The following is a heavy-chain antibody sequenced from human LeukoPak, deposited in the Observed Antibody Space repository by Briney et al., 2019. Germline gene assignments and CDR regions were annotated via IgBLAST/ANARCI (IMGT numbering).Heavy chain of an antibody. CDR1: GGSISSNY. Sequence: SETLSLTCTVSGGSISSNYWSWIRQPPGKGLESIGYIYYSGSTNYNPSLKSRVTMSVDTSKNQFSLKVSSVTAADTAVHYCAKLVSSGWYYDYWGQGTLVTVSS. CDR2: IYYSGST. V-gene: IGHV4-59*08. J-gene: IGHJ4*02. D-gene: IGHD6-19*01. CDR3: AKLVSSGWYYDY.